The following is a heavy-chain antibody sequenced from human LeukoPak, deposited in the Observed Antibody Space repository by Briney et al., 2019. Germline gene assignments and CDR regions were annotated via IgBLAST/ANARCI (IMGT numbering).Heavy chain of an antibody. V-gene: IGHV4-38-2*02. CDR2: IYHSGST. Sequence: SETLSLTCTVSGYSISSGYYWGWIRQPPGKGLEWIGSIYHSGSTYYNPSLESRVTISVDTSKNQFSLKLSSVTAADTAVYYCARGFLPAAPFDYWGQGTLVTVSS. CDR1: GYSISSGYY. D-gene: IGHD2-2*01. CDR3: ARGFLPAAPFDY. J-gene: IGHJ4*02.